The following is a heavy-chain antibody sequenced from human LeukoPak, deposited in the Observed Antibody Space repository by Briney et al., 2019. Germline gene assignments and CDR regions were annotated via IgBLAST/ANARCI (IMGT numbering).Heavy chain of an antibody. CDR2: TYYKSKWYN. CDR3: ARADDGYYDAFDI. J-gene: IGHJ3*02. CDR1: GDSVSSNSAA. V-gene: IGHV6-1*01. D-gene: IGHD4-17*01. Sequence: SQTLSLTCAISGDSVSSNSAAWHWIRQSPSRGLEWLGRTYYKSKWYNDYAASVKSRITINPDTSENQFSLQLNSVTPEDTAVYYCARADDGYYDAFDIWGQGTVVTVSS.